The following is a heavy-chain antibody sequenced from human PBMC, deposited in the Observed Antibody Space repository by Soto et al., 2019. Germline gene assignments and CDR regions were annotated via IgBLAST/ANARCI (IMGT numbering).Heavy chain of an antibody. J-gene: IGHJ6*02. Sequence: QVQLQESGPGLVKPSQTLSLTCTVSGGSISSGDYYWSWIRQPPGKGLEWIGYIYYSGSTYYNPSIKSRVTISVDTSKNQFSLKLGSVTAAYTAVYYCARDGDGSGSLGYYGMDVWGQGTTVTVSS. CDR3: ARDGDGSGSLGYYGMDV. D-gene: IGHD3-10*01. V-gene: IGHV4-30-4*01. CDR2: IYYSGST. CDR1: GGSISSGDYY.